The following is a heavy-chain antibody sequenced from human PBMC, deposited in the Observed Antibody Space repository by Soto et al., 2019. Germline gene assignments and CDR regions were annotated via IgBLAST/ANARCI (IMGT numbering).Heavy chain of an antibody. CDR2: INHSGST. D-gene: IGHD4-4*01. J-gene: IGHJ6*02. CDR1: GGSFSGYY. Sequence: PSETLSLTCAVYGGSFSGYYWSWIRQPPGKGLEWIGEINHSGSTNYNPSLKSRVTISVDTSKNQFSLKLSSVTAADTAVYYCAGSNETGGGYYYYGMEVWGPGTTVTVSS. CDR3: AGSNETGGGYYYYGMEV. V-gene: IGHV4-34*01.